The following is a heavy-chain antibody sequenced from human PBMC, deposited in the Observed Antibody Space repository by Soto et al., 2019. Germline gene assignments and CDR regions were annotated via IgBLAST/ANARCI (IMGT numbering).Heavy chain of an antibody. D-gene: IGHD3-3*01. CDR3: ARGPSFWSGYWTTFDY. Sequence: EVQLVESGGGLVQPGGSLRLSCAASGFTFSSYSMNWVRQAPGKGLEWVSYISSSSSTIYYADSVKGRFTISRDNAKNSLYLQMISLRAEDTAVYYCARGPSFWSGYWTTFDYWGQGTLVTVSS. CDR1: GFTFSSYS. V-gene: IGHV3-48*01. CDR2: ISSSSSTI. J-gene: IGHJ4*02.